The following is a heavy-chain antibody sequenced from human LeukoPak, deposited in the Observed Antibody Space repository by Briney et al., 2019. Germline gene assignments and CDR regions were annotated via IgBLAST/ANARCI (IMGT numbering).Heavy chain of an antibody. CDR3: ARDRPYGSGSWGAFDI. Sequence: SGTLSLTCDVSGGSITQTNYWTWVRQPPGKGLEWIGEVNLQGSTNYNPSLMRRVAISVDTSANHVSLQLTSVTAADTAVYYCARDRPYGSGSWGAFDIWGQGTMVTVSS. CDR1: GGSITQTNY. J-gene: IGHJ3*02. D-gene: IGHD3-10*01. CDR2: VNLQGST. V-gene: IGHV4-4*02.